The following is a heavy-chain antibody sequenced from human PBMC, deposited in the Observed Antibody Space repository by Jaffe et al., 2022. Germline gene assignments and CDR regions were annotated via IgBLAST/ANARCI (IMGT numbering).Heavy chain of an antibody. CDR1: GYSISSGYY. Sequence: QVQLQESGPGLVKPSETLSLTCAVSGYSISSGYYWGWIRQPPGKGLEWIGSIYHSGSTYYNPSLKSRVTISVDTSKNQFSLKLSSVTAADTAVYYCARDIAAEGFGELLSGLANWFDPWGQGTLVTVSS. J-gene: IGHJ5*02. V-gene: IGHV4-38-2*02. D-gene: IGHD3-10*01. CDR3: ARDIAAEGFGELLSGLANWFDP. CDR2: IYHSGST.